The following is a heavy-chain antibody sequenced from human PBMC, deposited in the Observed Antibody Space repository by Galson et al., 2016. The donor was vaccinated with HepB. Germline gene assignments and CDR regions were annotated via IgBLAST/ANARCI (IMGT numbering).Heavy chain of an antibody. J-gene: IGHJ4*02. CDR2: VSGSGDKT. Sequence: SLRLSCAASRFTFSSYAMSWVRQAPGKGLEWVSVVSGSGDKTYYADSVKGRFTISRDNSKNTLYLQMNSLRAEDTAVYYCAKDLYRGSYGYFDYWGQGTMVTVSS. CDR3: AKDLYRGSYGYFDY. V-gene: IGHV3-23*01. D-gene: IGHD3-16*01. CDR1: RFTFSSYA.